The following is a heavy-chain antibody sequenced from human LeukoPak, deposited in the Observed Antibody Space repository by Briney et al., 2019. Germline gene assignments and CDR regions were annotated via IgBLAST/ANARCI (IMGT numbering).Heavy chain of an antibody. J-gene: IGHJ5*02. CDR2: INQDGTEK. V-gene: IGHV3-7*03. CDR1: GFTFSSYW. Sequence: QSGGSLRLSCAASGFTFSSYWMSWVRQAPGEGLEWVAKINQDGTEKAYVDSVRGRFTISRDNDKNSLHLQMSSLRAEDTAIYYCAIDLVQLWHRGSSWGQGTLVTVSS. D-gene: IGHD5-24*01. CDR3: AIDLVQLWHRGSS.